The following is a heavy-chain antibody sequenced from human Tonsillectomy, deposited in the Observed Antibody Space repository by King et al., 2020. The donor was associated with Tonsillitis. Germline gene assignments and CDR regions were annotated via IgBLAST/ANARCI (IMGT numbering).Heavy chain of an antibody. Sequence: QLVQSGAEVKKPGASVKVSCKASGYTFTGYYMHWVRQAPGQGLEWMGWINPNSGCTNYAQKFQGRVTMTRDTSISTAYMELSRLRSDDTAVYYCARVRCSSTSCYTVRWFDPWGQGTLVTVSS. CDR1: GYTFTGYY. J-gene: IGHJ5*02. D-gene: IGHD2-2*02. V-gene: IGHV1-2*02. CDR2: INPNSGCT. CDR3: ARVRCSSTSCYTVRWFDP.